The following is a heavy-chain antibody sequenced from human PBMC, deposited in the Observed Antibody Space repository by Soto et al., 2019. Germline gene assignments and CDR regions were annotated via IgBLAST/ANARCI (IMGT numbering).Heavy chain of an antibody. V-gene: IGHV1-18*01. CDR1: GYTFTSYG. CDR2: ISAYNGNT. D-gene: IGHD3-10*01. J-gene: IGHJ4*02. Sequence: ASVKVSCKASGYTFTSYGISWVRQAPGQGLEWMGWISAYNGNTNYAQKLQGRVTMTTDLSTSTAFMELRCLRSDDTAVYFCARGFTMVRGVTYFYYWGQGTLVTVSS. CDR3: ARGFTMVRGVTYFYY.